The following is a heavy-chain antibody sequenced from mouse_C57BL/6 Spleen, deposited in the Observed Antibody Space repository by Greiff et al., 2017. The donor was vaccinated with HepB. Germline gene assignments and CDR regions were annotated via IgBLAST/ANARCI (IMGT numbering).Heavy chain of an antibody. D-gene: IGHD1-1*01. CDR1: GFTFSDYG. Sequence: EVKLMESGGGLVKPGGSLKLSCAASGFTFSDYGMHWVRQAPEKGLEWVAYISSGSSTIYYADTVKGRFTISRDNAKNTLFLQMTSLRSEDTAMYYCAERLRMDYWGQGTSVTVSS. CDR2: ISSGSSTI. CDR3: AERLRMDY. V-gene: IGHV5-17*01. J-gene: IGHJ4*01.